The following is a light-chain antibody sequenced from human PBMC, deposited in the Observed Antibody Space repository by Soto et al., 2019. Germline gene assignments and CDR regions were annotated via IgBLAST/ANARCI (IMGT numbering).Light chain of an antibody. J-gene: IGKJ1*01. CDR3: QQHSSSPWT. V-gene: IGKV3-20*01. CDR2: AIS. Sequence: EIVLTQSPGTLSLSPGESAALSCRASQSVSINYLVWYRQKPGQAPRLLIYAISSRAAGVPDRFSGSGSGTDFTLTITRLEPEDSAVYYCQQHSSSPWTFGQGT. CDR1: QSVSINY.